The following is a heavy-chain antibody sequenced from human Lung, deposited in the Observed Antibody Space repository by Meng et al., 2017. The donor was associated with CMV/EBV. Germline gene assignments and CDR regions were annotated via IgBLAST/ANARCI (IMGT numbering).Heavy chain of an antibody. V-gene: IGHV1-2*02. Sequence: ASVXVSXKASGYTFTGYYMHWVRRAPGQGLEWMGWINPNSGGTNYAQKFQGRVTMTRDTSISTAYMELSRLRSDDTAVYYCARVYGSGINWFDPWGQGTXVTVSS. CDR1: GYTFTGYY. CDR3: ARVYGSGINWFDP. D-gene: IGHD3-10*01. J-gene: IGHJ5*02. CDR2: INPNSGGT.